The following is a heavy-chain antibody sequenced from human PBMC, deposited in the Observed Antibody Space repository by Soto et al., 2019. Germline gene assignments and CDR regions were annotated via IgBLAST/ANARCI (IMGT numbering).Heavy chain of an antibody. Sequence: TQTLSLTCAISGDSVSSNIAAWNWIRQSPSRGLEWLGRTYYRSKWYNDYAGSVKSRITINPDTSKNQVSLQLNSVTPEDTAVYFCARGRGSGWNYYGMDVWGQGTTVTVSS. CDR3: ARGRGSGWNYYGMDV. CDR2: TYYRSKWYN. CDR1: GDSVSSNIAA. J-gene: IGHJ6*02. D-gene: IGHD6-19*01. V-gene: IGHV6-1*01.